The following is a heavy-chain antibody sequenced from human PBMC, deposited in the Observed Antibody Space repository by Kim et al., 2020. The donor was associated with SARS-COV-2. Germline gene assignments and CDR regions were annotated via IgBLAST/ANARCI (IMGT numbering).Heavy chain of an antibody. CDR1: GFAFNTYA. V-gene: IGHV3-23*01. CDR3: AFSARDNTWINGFDY. Sequence: GGSLRLSCAASGFAFNTYAMNWVRQAPGKGLEWVSVIRDNGDETYAASVQGRFTISRDNSKNTLSLQMNSVRAEDTALYYCAFSARDNTWINGFDYWGQGTLVTVSS. CDR2: IRDNGDET. J-gene: IGHJ4*02. D-gene: IGHD1-1*01.